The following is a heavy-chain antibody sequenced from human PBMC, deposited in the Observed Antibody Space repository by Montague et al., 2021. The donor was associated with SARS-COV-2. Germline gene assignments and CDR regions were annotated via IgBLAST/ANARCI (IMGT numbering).Heavy chain of an antibody. CDR3: ARRLTGLEPPFDP. V-gene: IGHV4-39*01. Sequence: SETLSLTCDVSGDSIRSATYYRAWIRQPPGRGLEWIGNIYYSGSTMYNPSLKSRVTMSVDTSKNQLSLHRNLVTAAATAVYCCARRLTGLEPPFDPWGQGTLVTVSS. CDR2: IYYSGST. D-gene: IGHD1-1*01. CDR1: GDSIRSATYY. J-gene: IGHJ5*02.